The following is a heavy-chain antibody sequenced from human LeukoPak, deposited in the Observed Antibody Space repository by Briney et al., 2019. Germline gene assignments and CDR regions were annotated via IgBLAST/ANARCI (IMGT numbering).Heavy chain of an antibody. J-gene: IGHJ4*02. V-gene: IGHV4-34*01. D-gene: IGHD2-15*01. CDR3: AREVVVAGDIDY. CDR1: GGSFSGYY. CDR2: INHSGST. Sequence: SETLSLTCAVYGGSFSGYYWSWIRQPPGKGLEWIGEINHSGSTNYNPSLKSRVTISVDTSENQFSLKLSSVTAADTAVYYCAREVVVAGDIDYWGQGTLVTVSS.